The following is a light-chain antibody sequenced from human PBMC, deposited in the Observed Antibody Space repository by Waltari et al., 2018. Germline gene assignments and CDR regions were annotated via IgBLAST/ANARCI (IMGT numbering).Light chain of an antibody. V-gene: IGKV3-15*01. Sequence: ETVMTQSPATLSVSPGGRATLSCRASQSLGTNLAWYQQKPGQAPRLLIYGASSRATGVPARFSGSGSWTDFTLTISSLEPEDFAVYYCQQRSNWLTFGGGTKVEIK. CDR3: QQRSNWLT. CDR1: QSLGTN. CDR2: GAS. J-gene: IGKJ4*01.